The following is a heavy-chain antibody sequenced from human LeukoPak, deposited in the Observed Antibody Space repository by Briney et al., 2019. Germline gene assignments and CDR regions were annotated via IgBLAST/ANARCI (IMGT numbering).Heavy chain of an antibody. CDR3: ARASHGIAAASWFDP. D-gene: IGHD6-13*01. J-gene: IGHJ5*02. Sequence: ASVKVSCKASGYTFTSYGISWVRQAPGQGLEWMGWISAYNGNTSYAQKLQGRVTMTTDTSTSTAYMELRSLRSDDTAVYYCARASHGIAAASWFDPWGQGTLVTVSS. CDR1: GYTFTSYG. CDR2: ISAYNGNT. V-gene: IGHV1-18*01.